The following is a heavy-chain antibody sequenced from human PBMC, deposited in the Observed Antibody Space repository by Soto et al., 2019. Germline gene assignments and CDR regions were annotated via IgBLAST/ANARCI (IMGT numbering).Heavy chain of an antibody. CDR1: GFTFSSYC. CDR2: ISYDGSNK. J-gene: IGHJ6*02. V-gene: IGHV3-30*18. Sequence: PGGSLRLSCAASGFTFSSYCMHWVRQAPGKGLEWVAVISYDGSNKYYADSVKGRFTISRDNSKNTLYLQMNSLRAEDTAVYYCAKDVLRFLEWLAFYLMDVWGQGTTVTVSS. CDR3: AKDVLRFLEWLAFYLMDV. D-gene: IGHD3-3*01.